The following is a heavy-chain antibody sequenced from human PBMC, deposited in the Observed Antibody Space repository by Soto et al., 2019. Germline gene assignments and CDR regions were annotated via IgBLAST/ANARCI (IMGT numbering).Heavy chain of an antibody. Sequence: QVQLQESGPGLVKPSETLSLICTVSGGSISSSSYYWGWIRQPPGKGLEWIGSIYYGGTTYYNPPLKSRVTMSVDTSKNQFSLKVSSVTAADTAVYYCAKPRKKIRGVDAFDIWGQGTMVTVSS. CDR3: AKPRKKIRGVDAFDI. J-gene: IGHJ3*02. D-gene: IGHD3-10*01. CDR2: IYYGGTT. CDR1: GGSISSSSYY. V-gene: IGHV4-39*01.